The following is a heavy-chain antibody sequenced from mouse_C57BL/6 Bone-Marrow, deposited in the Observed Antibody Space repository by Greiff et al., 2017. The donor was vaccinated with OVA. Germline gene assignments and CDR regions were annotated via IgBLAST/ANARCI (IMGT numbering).Heavy chain of an antibody. CDR1: GYTFTSYW. CDR3: ARRGSTMITTGYYYAMDY. V-gene: IGHV1-55*01. D-gene: IGHD2-4*01. CDR2: IYPGSGST. Sequence: QVQLKQPGAELVKPGASVKMSCKASGYTFTSYWITWVKQRPGHGLEWIGDIYPGSGSTNYNEKFKSKATLTVDTSSSTAYMQLSSLTSEDSAVYYCARRGSTMITTGYYYAMDYWGQGTSVTVSS. J-gene: IGHJ4*01.